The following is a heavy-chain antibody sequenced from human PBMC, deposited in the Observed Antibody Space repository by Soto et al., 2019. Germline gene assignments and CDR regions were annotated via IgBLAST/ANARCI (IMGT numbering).Heavy chain of an antibody. V-gene: IGHV4-39*01. Sequence: SETLSLTCTVSGGSISSSSHYWGWIRQSPGKGLEWIAAIYYNGSPYHNPSLQSRVTLSVDTSTNQFSVRLSSVTAADTAVYYCARLLHDSSGYYYFDYWGQGALVTVSS. CDR1: GGSISSSSHY. CDR2: IYYNGSP. D-gene: IGHD3-22*01. J-gene: IGHJ4*02. CDR3: ARLLHDSSGYYYFDY.